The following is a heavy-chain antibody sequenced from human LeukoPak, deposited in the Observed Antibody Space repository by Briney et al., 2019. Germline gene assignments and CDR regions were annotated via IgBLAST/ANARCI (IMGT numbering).Heavy chain of an antibody. CDR2: IYYSGST. CDR3: ARLRYSSYTDY. Sequence: PSETLSLTCTVSGGSISSYYWSWIRQPPGKGLEWIGYIYYSGSTNYNPSIKSRVTISVDTSKNQLSLKLSSVTAADTAVYYCARLRYSSYTDYWGQGTLVTVSS. D-gene: IGHD6-13*01. J-gene: IGHJ4*02. V-gene: IGHV4-59*01. CDR1: GGSISSYY.